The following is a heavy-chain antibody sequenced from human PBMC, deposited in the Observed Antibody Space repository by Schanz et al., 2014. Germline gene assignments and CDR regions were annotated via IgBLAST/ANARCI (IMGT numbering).Heavy chain of an antibody. CDR1: GYTLSKLS. CDR2: LDLEDGEI. CDR3: ATAEDASESYGLPACGV. J-gene: IGHJ6*02. D-gene: IGHD3-10*01. Sequence: QVQLVQSGAEVKKAGASVKVSCKVSGYTLSKLSIHWVRQAPGKGLEWMGGLDLEDGEIVYAEQLKGRVTMTEDTSTDTAYMELSSLRSKDTAVYYCATAEDASESYGLPACGVWGQGTTVIVSS. V-gene: IGHV1-24*01.